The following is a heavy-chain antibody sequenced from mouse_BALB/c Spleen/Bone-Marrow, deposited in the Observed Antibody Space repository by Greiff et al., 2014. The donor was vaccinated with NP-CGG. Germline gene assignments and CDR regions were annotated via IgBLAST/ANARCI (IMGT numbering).Heavy chain of an antibody. D-gene: IGHD3-1*01. V-gene: IGHV2-2*02. CDR2: IWTGGST. J-gene: IGHJ2*01. CDR3: ARNHRGYYFDY. CDR1: GFSLTTYG. Sequence: VKLMESGPGLVQPSQSLSITCTVSGFSLTTYGVHWVRQSPGKGLEWLGVIWTGGSTDCNAAFISRLSISKDNSKSQVFFEMNSLQANDTAIYYCARNHRGYYFDYWGQGTTLTVSS.